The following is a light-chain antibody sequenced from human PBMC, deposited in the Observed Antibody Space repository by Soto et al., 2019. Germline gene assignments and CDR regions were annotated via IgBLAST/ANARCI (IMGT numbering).Light chain of an antibody. V-gene: IGKV3-20*01. CDR2: GAS. J-gene: IGKJ1*01. CDR1: QSVSSSY. Sequence: EIVLTQSPGTLSLSPRERATLSCRASQSVSSSYLAWYQQKPGQAPRLLIYGASSRATGIPDRFSGSGSGTDFTRTISRLEPEDFAVYYCQQYGSSPWTFGQGTKVEIK. CDR3: QQYGSSPWT.